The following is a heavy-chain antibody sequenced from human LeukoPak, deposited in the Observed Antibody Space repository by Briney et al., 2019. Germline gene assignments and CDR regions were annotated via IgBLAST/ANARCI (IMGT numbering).Heavy chain of an antibody. CDR1: GGTFSSYA. CDR2: IIPIFGTA. J-gene: IGHJ4*02. D-gene: IGHD5-12*01. V-gene: IGHV1-69*13. CDR3: ARVFGYSGYDDFDY. Sequence: SVKVSCKASGGTFSSYAISWVRQAPGQGLEWMGGIIPIFGTANYAQKFQGRVTITADESTSTAYMELSSLRSDDTAVYYCARVFGYSGYDDFDYWGQGTLVTVSS.